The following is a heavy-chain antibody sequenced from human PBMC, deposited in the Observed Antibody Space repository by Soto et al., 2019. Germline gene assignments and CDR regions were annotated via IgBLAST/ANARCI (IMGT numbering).Heavy chain of an antibody. CDR1: GFTLSSHW. V-gene: IGHV3-74*01. CDR2: INRDGSTI. D-gene: IGHD6-13*01. J-gene: IGHJ3*02. CDR3: ARVADCTYSSNCNGRAAFDM. Sequence: EVQLVESGGGLAQPGGSLRLSCAASGFTLSSHWMHWVRKATGKGLVWVSRINRDGSTINYDDSVRGRYTISRDNAKNTLSLQMNSLRAEDTAVYYCARVADCTYSSNCNGRAAFDMWGQGTMVTVSS.